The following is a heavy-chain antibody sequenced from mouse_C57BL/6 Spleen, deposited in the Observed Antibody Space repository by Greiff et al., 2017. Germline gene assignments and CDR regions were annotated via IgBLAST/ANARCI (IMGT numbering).Heavy chain of an antibody. V-gene: IGHV1-74*01. CDR3: AIYYYGSSYVTSYYAMDY. CDR1: GYTFTSYW. J-gene: IGHJ4*01. Sequence: QVQLKQPGAELVKPGASVKVSCKASGYTFTSYWMHWVKQRPGQGLEWIGRIHPSDSDTNYNQKFKGKATLTVDKSSSTAYMQLSSLTSEDSAVYYCAIYYYGSSYVTSYYAMDYWGQGTSVTVSS. CDR2: IHPSDSDT. D-gene: IGHD1-1*01.